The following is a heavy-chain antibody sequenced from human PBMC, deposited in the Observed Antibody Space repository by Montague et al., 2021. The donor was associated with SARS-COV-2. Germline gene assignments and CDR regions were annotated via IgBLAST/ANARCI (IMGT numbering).Heavy chain of an antibody. V-gene: IGHV4-59*01. CDR3: ARGGYYDYAFDI. D-gene: IGHD3-22*01. CDR2: IYYSGST. J-gene: IGHJ3*02. CDR1: GGSISSYY. Sequence: SETLPLTCTVSGGSISSYYWSWIRQPPGKGLEWIGYIYYSGSTNXNPSLKSRVTISVDTSKNQFSLKLSSVTAADTAVYYCARGGYYDYAFDIWGQGTMVTVSS.